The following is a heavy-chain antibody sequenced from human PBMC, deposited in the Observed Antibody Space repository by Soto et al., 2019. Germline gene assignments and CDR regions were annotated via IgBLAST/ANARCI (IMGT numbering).Heavy chain of an antibody. CDR3: ARVSGRELPYSDY. Sequence: PSETLSLTCTVSGGSISSGDYYWSWIRQPPGKGLEWIGYIYYSGSTYYNPSLKSRVTISVDTSKNQFSLKLSSVTAADTAVYYCARVSGRELPYSDYWGQGTLVTVSS. CDR2: IYYSGST. J-gene: IGHJ4*02. V-gene: IGHV4-30-4*01. CDR1: GGSISSGDYY. D-gene: IGHD1-26*01.